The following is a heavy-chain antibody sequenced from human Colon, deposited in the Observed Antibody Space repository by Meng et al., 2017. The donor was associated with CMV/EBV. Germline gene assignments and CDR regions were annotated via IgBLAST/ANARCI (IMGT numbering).Heavy chain of an antibody. CDR1: GFSFTDHY. CDR2: IRNKANSYTT. CDR3: ARVWRGRWFAP. D-gene: IGHD2-21*01. Sequence: CDATGFSFTDHYMDWASLAQGKGLEWVGRIRNKANSYTTEYAASVKGRFNISRDDSKNSVYLQMNSLKTEDTAVYYCARVWRGRWFAPWGQGTLVTVSS. J-gene: IGHJ5*02. V-gene: IGHV3-72*01.